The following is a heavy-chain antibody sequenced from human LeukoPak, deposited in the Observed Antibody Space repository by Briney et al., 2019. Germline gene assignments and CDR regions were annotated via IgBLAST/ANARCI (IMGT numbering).Heavy chain of an antibody. CDR3: ARVVVVPAAIPLYYYYYGMDV. CDR1: GYTFTSYG. CDR2: ISAYNGNT. V-gene: IGHV1-18*01. D-gene: IGHD2-2*02. Sequence: VASVKVSCRASGYTFTSYGISRVRQAPGQGLEWMGWISAYNGNTNYAQKLQGRVTMTTDTSTSTAYMELRSLRSDDTAVYYCARVVVVPAAIPLYYYYYGMDVWGQGTTVTVSS. J-gene: IGHJ6*02.